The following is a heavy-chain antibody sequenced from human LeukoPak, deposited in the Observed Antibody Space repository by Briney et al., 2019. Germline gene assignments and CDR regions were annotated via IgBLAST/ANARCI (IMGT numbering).Heavy chain of an antibody. CDR1: GFTVSNNY. CDR2: ISWNSGSI. V-gene: IGHV3-9*01. CDR3: AREGDSGSYGAFDI. J-gene: IGHJ3*02. D-gene: IGHD1-26*01. Sequence: GGSLTLSCAASGFTVSNNYMHWVRQAPGKGLEWVSGISWNSGSIGYADSVKGRFTISRDNAKNSLYLQMNSLRAEDTAVYYCAREGDSGSYGAFDIWAQGTMVTVSS.